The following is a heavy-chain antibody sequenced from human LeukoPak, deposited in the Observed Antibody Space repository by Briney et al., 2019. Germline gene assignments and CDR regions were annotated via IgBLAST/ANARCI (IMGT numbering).Heavy chain of an antibody. CDR1: GESFSGYF. Sequence: SETLSLTCAVYGESFSGYFWSWIRQPPGKGLEWIGSIYYTGKTYSNPSLKSRVTISVDTSKNQFSLRLNSVTAADTSVYCARNILPRRAGRLVFGDLLHFFDYWGQGTLVTVSS. CDR2: IYYTGKT. CDR3: RNILPRRAGRLVFGDLLHFFDY. D-gene: IGHD3-10*01. V-gene: IGHV4-34*01. J-gene: IGHJ4*02.